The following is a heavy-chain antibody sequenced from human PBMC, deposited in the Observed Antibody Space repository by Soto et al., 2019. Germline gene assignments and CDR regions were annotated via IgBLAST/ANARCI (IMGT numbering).Heavy chain of an antibody. J-gene: IGHJ4*02. V-gene: IGHV3-23*01. CDR2: ISGSGATP. D-gene: IGHD2-15*01. Sequence: EVQLLESGGGLLQPGGSLRLSCSDSGFTFNNYAMAWVRQAPGEGREWVSGISGSGATPYYEDSVKGRFTISRDNSKNTLFLQMNSLSAEDTAFYFCAKAGYCTGVSCYFYYFDSWGQGTLVTVSS. CDR3: AKAGYCTGVSCYFYYFDS. CDR1: GFTFNNYA.